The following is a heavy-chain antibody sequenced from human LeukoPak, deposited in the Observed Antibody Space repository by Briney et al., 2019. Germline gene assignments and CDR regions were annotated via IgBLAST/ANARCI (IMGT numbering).Heavy chain of an antibody. Sequence: ASVKVSCKASGYTFTSYYMHWVRQAPGQGLEWMGIINPSSGSTSYAQKFQGRVTMTRDTSTSTVYMELSSLRSEDTAVYYCARDLGYCSGGSCYQTTYFDYWGQGTLVTVSS. D-gene: IGHD2-15*01. V-gene: IGHV1-46*01. CDR1: GYTFTSYY. CDR3: ARDLGYCSGGSCYQTTYFDY. J-gene: IGHJ4*02. CDR2: INPSSGST.